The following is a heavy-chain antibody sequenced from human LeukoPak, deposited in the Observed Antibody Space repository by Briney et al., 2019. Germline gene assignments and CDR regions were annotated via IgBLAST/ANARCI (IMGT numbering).Heavy chain of an antibody. D-gene: IGHD3-10*01. CDR3: ARAASVRGVIIIDY. Sequence: GGSLRLSCTASGFTFSSYSMNWARQAPGKGLEWVSSISSSSSYIYYADSVKGRFTISRDNAKNSLYLQMNSLRAEDTAVYYCARAASVRGVIIIDYWGQGTLVTVSS. V-gene: IGHV3-21*01. CDR1: GFTFSSYS. CDR2: ISSSSSYI. J-gene: IGHJ4*02.